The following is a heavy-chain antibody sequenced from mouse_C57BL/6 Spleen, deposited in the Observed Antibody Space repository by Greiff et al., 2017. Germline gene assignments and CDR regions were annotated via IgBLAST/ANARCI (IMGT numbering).Heavy chain of an antibody. CDR2: IDPEDGET. D-gene: IGHD1-1*01. J-gene: IGHJ4*01. Sequence: VQLQQSGAELVKPGASVKLSCTASGFNIKDYYMHWVKQRTEQGLAWIGRIDPEDGETKYAPKFQGKATITADTSSNTASLQLSSLTSEDTAVYYVARGNYYGSDAMDYWGQGTAVTVSS. CDR1: GFNIKDYY. CDR3: ARGNYYGSDAMDY. V-gene: IGHV14-2*01.